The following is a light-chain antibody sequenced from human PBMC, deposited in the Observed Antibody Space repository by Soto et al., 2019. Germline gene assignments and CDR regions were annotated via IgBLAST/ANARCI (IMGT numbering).Light chain of an antibody. CDR1: SSDVGGYKY. CDR3: SSYAGSNNLV. Sequence: QSALTQPPSASGSPGQSVTISCTGTSSDVGGYKYVSWYQQHPGKAPKLMIYEVSERPSGVPDRFSGSNSGNTASLTVSGVQAEDEADYYCSSYAGSNNLVFGGGTKLTVL. J-gene: IGLJ2*01. V-gene: IGLV2-8*01. CDR2: EVS.